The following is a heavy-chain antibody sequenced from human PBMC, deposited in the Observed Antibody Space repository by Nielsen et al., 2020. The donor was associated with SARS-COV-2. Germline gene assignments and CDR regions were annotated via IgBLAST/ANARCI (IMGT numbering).Heavy chain of an antibody. CDR2: IFPILGIA. CDR3: ARPLGYSYDDAFDI. V-gene: IGHV1-69*04. CDR1: GGTFSSYA. D-gene: IGHD5-18*01. Sequence: SVKVSCKASGGTFSSYAISWVRQAPGQGLEWMGRIFPILGIANYAQKFQGRVTITADKSTSTAYMELSSLRSEDTAVYYCARPLGYSYDDAFDIWGQGTMVTVSS. J-gene: IGHJ3*02.